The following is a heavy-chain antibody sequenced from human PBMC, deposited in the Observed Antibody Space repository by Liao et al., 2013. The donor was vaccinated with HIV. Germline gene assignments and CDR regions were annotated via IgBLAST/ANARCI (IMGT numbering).Heavy chain of an antibody. J-gene: IGHJ3*02. CDR2: INHSGST. CDR3: ARGPTGTTYGAFDI. V-gene: IGHV4-34*01. Sequence: QVQLQQWGAGLLKPSETLSLTCAVYGGSFSGYYWSWIRQPPGKGLEWIGEINHSGSTNYNPSLKSRVTISVDTSKNQFSLKLSSVTAADTAVYYCARGPTGTTYGAFDIWGQGTMVTVSS. D-gene: IGHD1-1*01. CDR1: GGSFSGYY.